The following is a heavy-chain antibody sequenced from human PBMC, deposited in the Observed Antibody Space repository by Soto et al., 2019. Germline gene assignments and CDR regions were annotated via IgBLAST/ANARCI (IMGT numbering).Heavy chain of an antibody. Sequence: GEALKISRKGSGYNFAGYWIAWGRQMPGKGLEVMGIIYPSDSDTRYRPSFQGQVTISADKSISSAYLQWSSLRASDTAVYYCARGGVSTRTFDYWGQGTPVTVSS. CDR3: ARGGVSTRTFDY. V-gene: IGHV5-51*01. J-gene: IGHJ4*02. CDR1: GYNFAGYW. CDR2: IYPSDSDT. D-gene: IGHD1-1*01.